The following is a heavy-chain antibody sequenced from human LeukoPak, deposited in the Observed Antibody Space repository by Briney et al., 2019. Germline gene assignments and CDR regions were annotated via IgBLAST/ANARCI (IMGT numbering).Heavy chain of an antibody. CDR1: GFTFSSYG. CDR2: IRYDGSNK. V-gene: IGHV3-30*02. D-gene: IGHD3-16*02. CDR3: AKVPYDYVWGSYRYTPSY. J-gene: IGHJ4*02. Sequence: PGGSLRLSCAASGFTFSSYGTHWVRQAPGKGLEWVASIRYDGSNKYCADSVKGRFTISRDNSKNTLYLQMNSLRAEDTAVYYCAKVPYDYVWGSYRYTPSYWGQGTLVTVSS.